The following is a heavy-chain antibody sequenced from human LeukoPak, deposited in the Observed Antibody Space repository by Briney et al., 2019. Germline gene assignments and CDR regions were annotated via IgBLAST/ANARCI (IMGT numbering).Heavy chain of an antibody. CDR2: IWYDGSNK. CDR3: ARAGNFDSGGYYYGIDY. V-gene: IGHV3-33*01. J-gene: IGHJ4*02. D-gene: IGHD3-22*01. CDR1: GFTFSSYG. Sequence: GGSLRLSCAASGFTFSSYGLHWVRQAPGKGLEWVAVIWYDGSNKYYADSVKGRFTISRDDSKNTLYLQMNSLRAEDTAVHYCARAGNFDSGGYYYGIDYWGQGTLVTVSS.